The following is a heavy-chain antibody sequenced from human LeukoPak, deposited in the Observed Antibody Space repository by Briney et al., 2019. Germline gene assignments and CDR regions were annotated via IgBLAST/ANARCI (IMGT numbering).Heavy chain of an antibody. Sequence: PSETLSLTCTVSGGSISSYYWSWIRQPPGKGLEWIGYIYYSGSTNYNPSLKSRVTISVDTSKNQFSLKLSSVTAADTAVYYCARRGLVSPFDYWGQGTLVTVSS. J-gene: IGHJ4*02. CDR2: IYYSGST. CDR1: GGSISSYY. D-gene: IGHD6-19*01. V-gene: IGHV4-59*08. CDR3: ARRGLVSPFDY.